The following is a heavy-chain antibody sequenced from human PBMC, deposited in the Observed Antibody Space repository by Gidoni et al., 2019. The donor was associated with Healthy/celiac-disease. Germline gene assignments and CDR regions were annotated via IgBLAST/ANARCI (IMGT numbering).Heavy chain of an antibody. CDR3: AREIQANSGLDAFDI. V-gene: IGHV1-46*01. Sequence: QVQLVQSGAEVKQPGASVKVSCKASGYTFTSFYMHWVRQAPGQGLEWMGIINPRGGSTSYAQKFQGRVTMTRDTSTSTVYMELSSLRSEDTAVYYCAREIQANSGLDAFDIWGQGTMVTVSS. CDR1: GYTFTSFY. J-gene: IGHJ3*02. CDR2: INPRGGST. D-gene: IGHD1-26*01.